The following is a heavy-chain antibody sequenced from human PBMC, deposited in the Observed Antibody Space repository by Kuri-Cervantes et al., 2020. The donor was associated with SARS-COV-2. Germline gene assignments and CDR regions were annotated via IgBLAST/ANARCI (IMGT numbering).Heavy chain of an antibody. J-gene: IGHJ4*02. CDR3: AIASHNTIFGGVIDY. Sequence: GESLKISCAASGFTFSNSWMSWVRQAPGKGLEWVGRIKSKIDGGTTDYAAPVKGRFTISRDESKNTLYLQMNSLRAEDTAVYYCAIASHNTIFGGVIDYWGQGTLVTVSS. V-gene: IGHV3-15*01. CDR2: IKSKIDGGTT. D-gene: IGHD3-3*01. CDR1: GFTFSNSW.